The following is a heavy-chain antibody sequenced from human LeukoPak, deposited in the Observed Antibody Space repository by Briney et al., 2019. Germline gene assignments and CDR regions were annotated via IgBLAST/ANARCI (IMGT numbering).Heavy chain of an antibody. J-gene: IGHJ4*02. Sequence: GGSLKLSCAASGFTFDDYGMSWVRQAPGKGLEWVSGINWNGGSTGYADSVKGRFTISRDNAKNSLYLQMNSLRAEDTALYHCARGPRDYYDSSGYFPSDYWGQGTLVTVS. CDR3: ARGPRDYYDSSGYFPSDY. D-gene: IGHD3-22*01. CDR1: GFTFDDYG. CDR2: INWNGGST. V-gene: IGHV3-20*01.